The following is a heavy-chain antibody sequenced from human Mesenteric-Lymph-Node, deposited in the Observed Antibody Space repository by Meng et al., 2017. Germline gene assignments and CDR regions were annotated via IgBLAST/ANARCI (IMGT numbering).Heavy chain of an antibody. CDR2: IYHGVNI. CDR3: VRDTRRGGGWFDP. V-gene: IGHV4-30-2*01. Sequence: QVQLQESGSGPVRPSQTLSLTCAVSGDSITSGDYSWTWIRQPPGKGLEWIGYIYHGVNIYYTPSLRSRVTISVDKSRNQFSLKLTSVSAADTAVYYCVRDTRRGGGWFDPWGQGTLVTVSS. CDR1: GDSITSGDYS. J-gene: IGHJ5*02. D-gene: IGHD3-10*01.